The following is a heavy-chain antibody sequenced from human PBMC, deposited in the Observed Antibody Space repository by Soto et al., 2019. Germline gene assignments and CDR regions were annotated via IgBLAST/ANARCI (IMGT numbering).Heavy chain of an antibody. Sequence: GASVKVSCKASGYTFTGYYMHWVRQAPGQGLEWMGWINPNSGGTNYAQKFQGWVTMTRDTSISTAYMELSRLRSDDTAVYYCARGYCSGGSCYTFKGPHNWFDPWGQGTLVTVSS. CDR3: ARGYCSGGSCYTFKGPHNWFDP. V-gene: IGHV1-2*04. CDR2: INPNSGGT. CDR1: GYTFTGYY. J-gene: IGHJ5*02. D-gene: IGHD2-15*01.